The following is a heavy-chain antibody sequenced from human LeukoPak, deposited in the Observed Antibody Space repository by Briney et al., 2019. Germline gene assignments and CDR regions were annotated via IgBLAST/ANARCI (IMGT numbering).Heavy chain of an antibody. CDR2: IIPIFGTA. V-gene: IGHV1-69*13. J-gene: IGHJ4*02. D-gene: IGHD2-2*02. CDR3: ARARGRNIVVVPAAIYYFDY. CDR1: GGTFSSYA. Sequence: SVKVSCKASGGTFSSYAIGWVRQAPGQGLESMGGIIPIFGTANYAQKFQGRVTITADESTSTAYMELSSLRSEDTAVYYCARARGRNIVVVPAAIYYFDYWGQGTLVTVSS.